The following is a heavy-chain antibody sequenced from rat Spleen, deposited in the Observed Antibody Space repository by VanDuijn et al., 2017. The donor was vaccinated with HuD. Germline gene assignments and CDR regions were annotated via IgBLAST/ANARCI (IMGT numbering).Heavy chain of an antibody. J-gene: IGHJ2*01. Sequence: VQLKESGPGLVQPSQTLSLTCTVSGFSLTSSGVHWFRQPPGKGLEWLGGLWDDGSTDYNSALKSRLSISRDTSKSQVFLKMNSLQTDDTAIYFCARLTIGSWGQGVMVTVSS. CDR1: GFSLTSSG. V-gene: IGHV2-1*01. CDR2: LWDDGST. CDR3: ARLTIGS. D-gene: IGHD1-3*01.